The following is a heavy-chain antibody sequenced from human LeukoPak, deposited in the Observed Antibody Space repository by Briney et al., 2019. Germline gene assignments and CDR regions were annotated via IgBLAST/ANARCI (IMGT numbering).Heavy chain of an antibody. CDR2: ISAYNGNT. D-gene: IGHD3-22*01. V-gene: IGHV1-18*01. CDR1: GYTFTSYG. Sequence: AASVKVSFKSSGYTFTSYGISWVRQAPRQGRGWMGWISAYNGNTNYAQKLQGRVTVTTETSTSKAELELRSLRSDDTDVYYCAIENYYDSSGYYRWGQGTLVTVSS. CDR3: AIENYYDSSGYYR. J-gene: IGHJ5*02.